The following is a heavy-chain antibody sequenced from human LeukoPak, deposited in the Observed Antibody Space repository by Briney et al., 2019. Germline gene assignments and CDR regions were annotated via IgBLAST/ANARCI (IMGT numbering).Heavy chain of an antibody. J-gene: IGHJ4*02. V-gene: IGHV3-64*04. Sequence: GGSLRLSCSASGFTFSSYAMHWVRQAPGKGLEYVSAISSNGGSTYYADSVKGRFTISRDNSKNTLYLQMNSLRAEDTAVYYCAKAEGIVGATNFDYWGQGTLVTVSS. CDR1: GFTFSSYA. CDR3: AKAEGIVGATNFDY. D-gene: IGHD1-26*01. CDR2: ISSNGGST.